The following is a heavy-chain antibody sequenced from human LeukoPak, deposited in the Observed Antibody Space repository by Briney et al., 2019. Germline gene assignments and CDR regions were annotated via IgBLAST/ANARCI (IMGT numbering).Heavy chain of an antibody. V-gene: IGHV3-23*01. D-gene: IGHD2-2*01. Sequence: GGSLRLSCAASGFTFSSYAMSWVRQAPGKGLEWVSAISGSGGSTYYADSVKGRFTISKDNSKNTLYLQMNSLRAEDTAVYYCAKGVVVPAAISAFDYWGQGTLVTVSS. J-gene: IGHJ4*02. CDR3: AKGVVVPAAISAFDY. CDR1: GFTFSSYA. CDR2: ISGSGGST.